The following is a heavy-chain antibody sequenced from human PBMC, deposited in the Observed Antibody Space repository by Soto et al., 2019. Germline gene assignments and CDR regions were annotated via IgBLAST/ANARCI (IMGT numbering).Heavy chain of an antibody. Sequence: QVRLHQWGAGVLKPSETLSLTCAVYGGSSSASYWGWIRQPPGKGLEWLGEVTHGGSTNYNPSLKSRLTMSIDTSKNHFSLKMTSVTAADTAVYYGATRDSLGYYLAYWGQGTLVTVSS. D-gene: IGHD5-12*01. J-gene: IGHJ4*02. CDR2: VTHGGST. V-gene: IGHV4-34*01. CDR1: GGSSSASY. CDR3: ATRDSLGYYLAY.